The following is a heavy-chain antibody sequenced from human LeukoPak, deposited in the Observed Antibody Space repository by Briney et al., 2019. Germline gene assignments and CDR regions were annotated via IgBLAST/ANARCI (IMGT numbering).Heavy chain of an antibody. V-gene: IGHV1-8*01. CDR1: GFTFGRYE. J-gene: IGHJ2*01. D-gene: IGHD6-13*01. CDR2: MDPNSDTS. Sequence: ASVKDSCKASGFTFGRYEVNWVRQATGQGLEWLGWMDPNSDTSGYAQKFQGRVTMTRNTSINTAYMELSSLRSDDTAVYYCARVLSSSWYGGGYLDLWGRGTQVTVSS. CDR3: ARVLSSSWYGGGYLDL.